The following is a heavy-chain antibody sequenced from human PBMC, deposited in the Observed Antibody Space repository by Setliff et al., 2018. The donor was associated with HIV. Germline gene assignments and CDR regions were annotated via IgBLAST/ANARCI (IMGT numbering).Heavy chain of an antibody. CDR1: GDSISSGSYF. CDR2: ISTTGST. D-gene: IGHD4-17*01. V-gene: IGHV4-61*09. Sequence: SETLSLTCTVSGDSISSGSYFWIWIRQPAGKGLEWIGHISTTGSTNYNPSLKSRVIMSVDTSRNQFSLKLSSVTAADTAFYYCAKGAGFYGDYTFDHWGQGTLVTVSS. J-gene: IGHJ4*02. CDR3: AKGAGFYGDYTFDH.